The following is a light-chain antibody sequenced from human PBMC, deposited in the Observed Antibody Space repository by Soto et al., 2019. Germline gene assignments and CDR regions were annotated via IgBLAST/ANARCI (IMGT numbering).Light chain of an antibody. CDR3: QHRSNWSPIFS. Sequence: DIVLTQSPATLSLSPGERATLSCRASQSVSSDLVWYQQKPGQAPRLLIYDTSNRATGIPARFSGSGSGTDFILTISSLEPEDFAVYYWQHRSNWSPIFSFGPGTKVDIK. V-gene: IGKV3-11*01. CDR2: DTS. CDR1: QSVSSD. J-gene: IGKJ3*01.